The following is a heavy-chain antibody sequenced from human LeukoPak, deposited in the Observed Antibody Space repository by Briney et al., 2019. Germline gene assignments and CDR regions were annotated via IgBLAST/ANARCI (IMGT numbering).Heavy chain of an antibody. CDR3: AKDYYDSSGPVPVGY. CDR1: GFTFDKYW. J-gene: IGHJ4*02. CDR2: IKQDGSEK. D-gene: IGHD3-22*01. Sequence: GGSLRLSCAASGFTFDKYWMSWVRQAPGKGLEWVANIKQDGSEKYYVDSVKGRFTISRDNSKNTLYLQMNSLRAEDTAVYYCAKDYYDSSGPVPVGYWGQGTLVTVSS. V-gene: IGHV3-7*03.